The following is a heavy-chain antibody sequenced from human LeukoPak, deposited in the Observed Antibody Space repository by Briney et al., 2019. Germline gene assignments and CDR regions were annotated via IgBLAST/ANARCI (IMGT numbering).Heavy chain of an antibody. CDR1: GFTFSSYA. CDR3: ARVPSDY. V-gene: IGHV3-21*06. CDR2: ISGSGGST. J-gene: IGHJ4*02. Sequence: GGSLRLSCAASGFTFSSYAMNWVRQAPGKGPEWVSSISGSGGSTYYADSVKGRFTISRDNAKNSLYLQMNSLRAEDTAVYYCARVPSDYWGQGTLVTVSS.